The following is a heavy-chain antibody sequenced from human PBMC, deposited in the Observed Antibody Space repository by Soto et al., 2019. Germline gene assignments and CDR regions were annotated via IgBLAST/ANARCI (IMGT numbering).Heavy chain of an antibody. CDR3: ARMGDSSGWDYYYYGMDV. D-gene: IGHD6-19*01. CDR1: GFSLSNARMG. J-gene: IGHJ6*02. CDR2: IFSNDEK. Sequence: SGPTLVNPTETLTLTCTVSGFSLSNARMGVSWIRQPPGKALEWLAHIFSNDEKSYSTSLKSRLTISKDTSKSQVVLTMTNMDPVDTATYYCARMGDSSGWDYYYYGMDVWGQGTTVTVSS. V-gene: IGHV2-26*01.